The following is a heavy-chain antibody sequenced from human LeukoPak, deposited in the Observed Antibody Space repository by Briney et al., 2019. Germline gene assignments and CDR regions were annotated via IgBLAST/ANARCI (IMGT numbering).Heavy chain of an antibody. CDR2: IYYSGST. CDR1: GGSISSYY. J-gene: IGHJ6*03. V-gene: IGHV4-59*01. D-gene: IGHD3-10*01. Sequence: PSETLSLTCTGSGGSISSYYWSWIRQPPGKGLEWIGYIYYSGSTNYNPSLKSRVTISVDTSKNQFSLKLSSVTAADTAVYYCAGGEGGSGMDYYYYYMDVWGKGTTVTISS. CDR3: AGGEGGSGMDYYYYYMDV.